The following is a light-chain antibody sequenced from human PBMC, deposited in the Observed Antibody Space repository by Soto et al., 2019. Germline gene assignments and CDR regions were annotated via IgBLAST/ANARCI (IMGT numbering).Light chain of an antibody. V-gene: IGLV2-11*01. Sequence: QSALTQPRSVSGSPGKSVSISCTGTSSDVGGYNYVSWYQQHPGKAPKVMIYDVTKRRSGVPDRFSGSKSGNTASLTISGLQSEDEADYYCCSYAGRVTYVVGTGTKLTVL. CDR2: DVT. J-gene: IGLJ1*01. CDR3: CSYAGRVTYV. CDR1: SSDVGGYNY.